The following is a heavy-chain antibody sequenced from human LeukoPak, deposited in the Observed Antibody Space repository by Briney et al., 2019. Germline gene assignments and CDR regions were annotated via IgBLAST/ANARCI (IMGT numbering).Heavy chain of an antibody. Sequence: ASVKVSCKASGYTFTSYYMHWVRQAPGQGLEWMGIINPSGGSTSYAQKFQGRVTMTRDTSTSTVYMELSSLRSEDTAVYFCARDFSWSGYDARPGYFDLWGRGTLVTVSS. D-gene: IGHD5-12*01. CDR3: ARDFSWSGYDARPGYFDL. CDR2: INPSGGST. J-gene: IGHJ2*01. V-gene: IGHV1-46*01. CDR1: GYTFTSYY.